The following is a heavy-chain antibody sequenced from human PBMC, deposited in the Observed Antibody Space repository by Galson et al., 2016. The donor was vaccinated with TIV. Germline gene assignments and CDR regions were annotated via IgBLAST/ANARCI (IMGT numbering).Heavy chain of an antibody. V-gene: IGHV3-11*01. Sequence: SLRLSCAASGFTLSDYYMSWIRQAPGKGLEWVSYISSSGSTIDYADSVKGRFTLSRDNAKNSMYLQMKSLRAGDTAVYFCARRGNYDFWSAYSGSSFDYWGQGTLVTVS. CDR1: GFTLSDYY. J-gene: IGHJ4*02. D-gene: IGHD3-3*01. CDR3: ARRGNYDFWSAYSGSSFDY. CDR2: ISSSGSTI.